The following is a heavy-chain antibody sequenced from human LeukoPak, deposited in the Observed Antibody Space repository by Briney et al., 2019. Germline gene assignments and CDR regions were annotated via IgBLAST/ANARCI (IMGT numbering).Heavy chain of an antibody. CDR2: IYYSGST. D-gene: IGHD1-7*01. V-gene: IGHV4-59*01. J-gene: IGHJ5*02. Sequence: SETLSLTCTVSGGSISSYYWSWIRQPPGKGLEWIGYIYYSGSTNYNPSLKSRVTISVDTSKNQFSLKLSSVTAADTAVYYCARFITRTDLNWFDPWGQGTLVTVSS. CDR3: ARFITRTDLNWFDP. CDR1: GGSISSYY.